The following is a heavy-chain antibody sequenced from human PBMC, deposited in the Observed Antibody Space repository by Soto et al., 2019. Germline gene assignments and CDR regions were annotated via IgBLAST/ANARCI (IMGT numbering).Heavy chain of an antibody. CDR1: GGTFSTYG. Sequence: QVQLVQSGAEVKKPGSSVKVSCKASGGTFSTYGINWVRLAPGQGLEWMGWIIPKLGTTKNAQKFQGRVTISADEFTNTAYMELNYLRSEDTAVYCCAREVDPYYGGNSLSLDYWGQGTLVTVSS. CDR2: IIPKLGTT. CDR3: AREVDPYYGGNSLSLDY. D-gene: IGHD4-17*01. V-gene: IGHV1-69*13. J-gene: IGHJ4*02.